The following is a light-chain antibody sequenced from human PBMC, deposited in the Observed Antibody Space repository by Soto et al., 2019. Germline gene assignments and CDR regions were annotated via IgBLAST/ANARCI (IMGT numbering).Light chain of an antibody. CDR3: KSYAGSNTYV. J-gene: IGLJ1*01. Sequence: QSVLTQPRSVSGSPGQSVTISCTGTISDVGGYNFVSWYQQYPGKAPKLIIYDVSKRPSGVPDRFSGSKSGNTASLTVSGLQAADEADYFCKSYAGSNTYVFGSGTKVTVL. CDR2: DVS. V-gene: IGLV2-11*01. CDR1: ISDVGGYNF.